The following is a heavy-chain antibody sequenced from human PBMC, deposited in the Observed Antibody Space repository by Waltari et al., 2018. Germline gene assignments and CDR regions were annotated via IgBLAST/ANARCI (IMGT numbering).Heavy chain of an antibody. CDR2: MSYSGAS. J-gene: IGHJ3*01. CDR1: GGSITSNRHY. Sequence: QLQLQESGPGLVKPSETLSLTCSVSGGSITSNRHYWAGISQSPGQGLEWIGTMSYSGASYRSPSLKSLVTISSDTSKNQLPLTWGSVTAADTAVYYCATYMGGSLGTAACDVWGEGRMVTVSS. D-gene: IGHD1-1*01. CDR3: ATYMGGSLGTAACDV. V-gene: IGHV4-39*01.